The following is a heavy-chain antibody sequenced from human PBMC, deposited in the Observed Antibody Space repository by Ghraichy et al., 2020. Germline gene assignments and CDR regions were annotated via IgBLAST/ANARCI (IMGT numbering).Heavy chain of an antibody. Sequence: GGSLRLSCAASGFTFSSYSMNWVRQAPGKGLEWVSSISSSSSYIYYADSVKGRFTISRDNAKNSRYLQMNSLRAEDTAVYYCARAYYSSWYLYYFDYWGQGTLVTVSS. CDR2: ISSSSSYI. J-gene: IGHJ4*02. CDR3: ARAYYSSWYLYYFDY. V-gene: IGHV3-21*01. D-gene: IGHD6-13*01. CDR1: GFTFSSYS.